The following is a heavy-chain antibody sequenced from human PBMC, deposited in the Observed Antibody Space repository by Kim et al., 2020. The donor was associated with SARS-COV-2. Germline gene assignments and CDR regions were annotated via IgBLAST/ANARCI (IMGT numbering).Heavy chain of an antibody. V-gene: IGHV3-49*03. CDR1: GLNFGDYA. CDR2: IRSKRYGETT. J-gene: IGHJ4*02. D-gene: IGHD3-22*01. CDR3: TSGPYYYDSAAYYHDY. Sequence: GGSLRLSCTTSGLNFGDYAMSWFRQAPGKGLEWVAFIRSKRYGETTEYAASVKGRFIITRDDSKRIDYLQMNGLKTEDTAVYYCTSGPYYYDSAAYYHDYWGQGTLVTVSS.